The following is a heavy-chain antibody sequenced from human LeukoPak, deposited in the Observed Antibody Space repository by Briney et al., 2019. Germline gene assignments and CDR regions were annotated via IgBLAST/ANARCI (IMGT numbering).Heavy chain of an antibody. CDR2: RYYSGST. J-gene: IGHJ1*01. CDR3: ARVRGDFETD. CDR1: GGSISSYY. Sequence: SETLSLTGSVSGGSISSYYWTWIRQPPGKGLEWIGYRYYSGSTTYNPSLKSRVTISVDTSKSQFSLKLISVTAADTAIYYCARVRGDFETDWGQGTLVTVSS. V-gene: IGHV4-59*01. D-gene: IGHD3-16*01.